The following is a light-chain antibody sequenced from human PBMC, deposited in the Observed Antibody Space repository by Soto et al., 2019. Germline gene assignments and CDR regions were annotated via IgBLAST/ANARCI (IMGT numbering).Light chain of an antibody. V-gene: IGLV2-8*01. CDR2: EVT. J-gene: IGLJ1*01. CDR1: GSDIGYYPY. Sequence: QSALTQPPSASGSPGQSVTISCTGSGSDIGYYPYVSWYQQHPGKAPKLMIYEVTKRPSGVPDRCSGSKSGNTASLTVSGLQAEDEADYYCSSYAASNNYVFGTGTTLTVL. CDR3: SSYAASNNYV.